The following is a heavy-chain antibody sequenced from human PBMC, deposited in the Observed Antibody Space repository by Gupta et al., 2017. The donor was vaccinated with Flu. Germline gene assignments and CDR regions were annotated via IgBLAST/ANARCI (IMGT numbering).Heavy chain of an antibody. D-gene: IGHD2-15*01. CDR2: NHSVST. V-gene: IGHV4-34*01. CDR3: ASGSRRGTCSGGSCYSGGPYYYYYGMDV. Sequence: NHSVSTNYNPSLQSRVTISVDVSKNQFSLKLSSVTAANTAVYYCASGSRRGTCSGGSCYSGGPYYYYYGMDVWGQGTTVTVSS. J-gene: IGHJ6*02.